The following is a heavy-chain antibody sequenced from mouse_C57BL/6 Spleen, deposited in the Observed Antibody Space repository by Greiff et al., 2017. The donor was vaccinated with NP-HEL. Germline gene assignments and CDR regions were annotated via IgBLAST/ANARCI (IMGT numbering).Heavy chain of an antibody. CDR2: INPSTGGT. J-gene: IGHJ4*01. CDR1: GYSFTGYY. V-gene: IGHV1-42*01. D-gene: IGHD1-1*01. Sequence: VQLQQSGPELVKPGASVKISCKASGYSFTGYYMNWVKQSPEKSLEWIGEINPSTGGTTYNQKFKAKATLTVEKSSSTAYMQLKSLTSEDSAVYYCASSYGRGDYYAMDYWGQGTSVTVSS. CDR3: ASSYGRGDYYAMDY.